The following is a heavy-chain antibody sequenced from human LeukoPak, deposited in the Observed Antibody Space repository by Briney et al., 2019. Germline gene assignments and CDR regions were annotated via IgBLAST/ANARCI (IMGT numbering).Heavy chain of an antibody. V-gene: IGHV3-23*01. J-gene: IGHJ3*02. D-gene: IGHD3-10*01. CDR1: GFTFSSYA. Sequence: GGSLRLSCAASGFTFSSYAMSWVRQAPGKGLEWVSAISGSGGSTYYADSAKGRFTISRDNSKNTLYLQMNSLRAEDTAVYYCAKRGWFGELLSAFDIWGQGTMVTVSS. CDR3: AKRGWFGELLSAFDI. CDR2: ISGSGGST.